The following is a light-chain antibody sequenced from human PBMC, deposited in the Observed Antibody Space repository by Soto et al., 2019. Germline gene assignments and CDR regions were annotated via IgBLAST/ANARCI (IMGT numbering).Light chain of an antibody. V-gene: IGKV3-20*01. Sequence: EILLTQSPCTLSLSPGERATLSCRASQSVSKNYLAWYQQKPGQAPSLLIYGASNRATGIPERFSGSGSGTDFTLTISRLEPEDFEVYYCQQYGSKPRTFGQGTKVDIK. CDR2: GAS. J-gene: IGKJ1*01. CDR3: QQYGSKPRT. CDR1: QSVSKNY.